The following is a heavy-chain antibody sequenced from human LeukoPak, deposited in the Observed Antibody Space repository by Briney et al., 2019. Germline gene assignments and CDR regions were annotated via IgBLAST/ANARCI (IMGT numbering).Heavy chain of an antibody. CDR2: IKSKTDGGSA. Sequence: PGGSLRLSCAASGFTFSNAWMTWVRQAPGKGLEWVGRIKSKTDGGSADYAAPVKGRFTISRDDSKNTLYLQMNSLKTEDTAVYYCITQGTSGTGRVDYWGQGTLVTVSS. CDR1: GFTFSNAW. CDR3: ITQGTSGTGRVDY. V-gene: IGHV3-15*01. D-gene: IGHD1-1*01. J-gene: IGHJ4*02.